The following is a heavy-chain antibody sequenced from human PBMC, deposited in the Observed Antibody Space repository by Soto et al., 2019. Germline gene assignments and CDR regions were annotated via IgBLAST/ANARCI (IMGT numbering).Heavy chain of an antibody. CDR2: IVPIFGTT. CDR3: ARVEAVAGLYNYHGLDV. D-gene: IGHD6-19*01. CDR1: GGTFSNYA. Sequence: QVQLVQSGAEVKKPGSSVKVSCKVSGGTFSNYAIDWVRLAPGHGLEWMGGIVPIFGTTYYTQKFQGRATIIADASTTTAYLEMSSLRSEDTAIYYCARVEAVAGLYNYHGLDVWGQGTAVTV. J-gene: IGHJ6*02. V-gene: IGHV1-69*12.